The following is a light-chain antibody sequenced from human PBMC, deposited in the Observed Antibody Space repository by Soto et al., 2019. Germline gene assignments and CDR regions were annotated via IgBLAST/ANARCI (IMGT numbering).Light chain of an antibody. CDR3: SSYTSSSTVV. V-gene: IGLV2-14*01. J-gene: IGLJ2*01. CDR1: SSDVGGYDY. CDR2: EVS. Sequence: QSALTQPASVSGSPGQSITISCPGTSSDVGGYDYVSWYQQHPGKAPKLMIYEVSNRPSGVSNRFSGSKSGNTASLTISGLKAEDEADYYCSSYTSSSTVVFGGGTKLTVL.